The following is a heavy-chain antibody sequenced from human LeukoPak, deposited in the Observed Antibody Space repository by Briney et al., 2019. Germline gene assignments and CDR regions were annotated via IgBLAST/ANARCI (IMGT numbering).Heavy chain of an antibody. Sequence: PSETLSLTCTVSGGSISTYHWNWIRKSPGKGLEWIGYMQSTGNSNYNPSLKSRVTMSVDMSRNQIVLNLSSVTAADTAVYFCARDKQHSYGRYFDHWGLGTLVTVSS. V-gene: IGHV4-59*01. J-gene: IGHJ4*02. CDR1: GGSISTYH. D-gene: IGHD5-18*01. CDR2: MQSTGNS. CDR3: ARDKQHSYGRYFDH.